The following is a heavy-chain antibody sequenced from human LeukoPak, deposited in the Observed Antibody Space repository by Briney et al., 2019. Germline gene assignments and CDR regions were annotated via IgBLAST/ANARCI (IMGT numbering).Heavy chain of an antibody. V-gene: IGHV5-51*01. Sequence: GESLKISCKGSGYSFTSYWIGWVRQMPGKGLEWMGIIYPGDSDTRYSPSFQGRVTISADKSISTAYLQWSSLKASDTAMYYCARRIAARPNWFDPWGQGTLVTVSS. J-gene: IGHJ5*02. CDR2: IYPGDSDT. CDR3: ARRIAARPNWFDP. CDR1: GYSFTSYW. D-gene: IGHD6-6*01.